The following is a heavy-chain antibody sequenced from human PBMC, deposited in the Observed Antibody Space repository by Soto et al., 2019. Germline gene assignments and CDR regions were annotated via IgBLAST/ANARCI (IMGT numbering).Heavy chain of an antibody. V-gene: IGHV4-34*01. CDR3: VRGTHSGTWYAVY. D-gene: IGHD6-13*01. CDR1: GGSFSGYY. CDR2: IHHTGNT. J-gene: IGHJ4*02. Sequence: SENLSLTCAVYGGSFSGYYRSWIRQPPGKGLEWIGQIHHTGNTNYSPSLRSRVSISVDTSKNQFSLKLSSVTAADTAVYYCVRGTHSGTWYAVYLDQALLVSV.